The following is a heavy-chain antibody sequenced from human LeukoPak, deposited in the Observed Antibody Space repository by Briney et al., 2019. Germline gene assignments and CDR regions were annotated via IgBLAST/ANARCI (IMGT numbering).Heavy chain of an antibody. D-gene: IGHD6-13*01. CDR3: AKQSAGSAAWYSLHYDF. CDR1: GFTLSSYA. J-gene: IGHJ4*02. CDR2: VDGGGGGT. V-gene: IGHV3-23*01. Sequence: GGSLRLSCAASGFTLSSYAMTWVRQAPGRGLKWVSSVDGGGGGTYYADSVKGRFTISRDNSKDTLYLQMNGLRAEDTAVYFCAKQSAGSAAWYSLHYDFWGQGTLVTVSS.